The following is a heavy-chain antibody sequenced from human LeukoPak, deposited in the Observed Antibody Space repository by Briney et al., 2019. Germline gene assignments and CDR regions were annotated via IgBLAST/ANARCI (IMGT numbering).Heavy chain of an antibody. D-gene: IGHD4-17*01. Sequence: SETLSLTCSVSDDSITMYYWTWIRQPPGKGLKWIGYVDHTGSTNFNPSLNGRVSISRDTTKNLFSLRLSSVTAADTAVYYCARLSTVTTSFDYWGQGTLVTVSS. CDR1: DDSITMYY. V-gene: IGHV4-59*12. CDR2: VDHTGST. J-gene: IGHJ4*02. CDR3: ARLSTVTTSFDY.